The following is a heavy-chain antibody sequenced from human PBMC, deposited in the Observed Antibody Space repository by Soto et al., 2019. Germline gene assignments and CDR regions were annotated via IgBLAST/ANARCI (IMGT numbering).Heavy chain of an antibody. D-gene: IGHD6-6*01. CDR2: IYYSGST. V-gene: IGHV4-39*01. J-gene: IGHJ4*02. CDR3: ASSSIAMDDHYFDY. Sequence: SETLSLTCTVSGGSISSSSYYWGWIRQPPGKGLEWIGSIYYSGSTYYNPSLKSRVTISVDTSKNQFSLKLSSVTAADTAVYYCASSSIAMDDHYFDYWGQGTLVTVSS. CDR1: GGSISSSSYY.